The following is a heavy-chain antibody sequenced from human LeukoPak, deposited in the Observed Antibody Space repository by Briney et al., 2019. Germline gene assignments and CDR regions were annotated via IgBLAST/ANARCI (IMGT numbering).Heavy chain of an antibody. J-gene: IGHJ4*02. CDR2: INPNSGGT. D-gene: IGHD3-22*01. CDR1: GYTFTGYY. V-gene: IGHV1-2*02. CDR3: ARDLGYYDSSGYYYPPYFDY. Sequence: ASVKVSCKASGYTFTGYYMHWVRQAPGQGLEWMGWINPNSGGTNYAQKFQGRVTMTRDTSISTAYMELSRLRSDDPAVYYCARDLGYYDSSGYYYPPYFDYWGQGTLVTVSS.